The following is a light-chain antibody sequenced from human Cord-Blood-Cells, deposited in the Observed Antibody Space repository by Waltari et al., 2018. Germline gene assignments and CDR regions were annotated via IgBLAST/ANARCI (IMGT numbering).Light chain of an antibody. J-gene: IGKJ2*01. CDR2: DSS. CDR3: QQRSNWPPYT. CDR1: QSVSSY. Sequence: EIVLTQSPATLSLYTGERPPLSCRASQSVSSYLAWDQQKPGQAPRLLIYDSSNRATGIPARFSGSGSGTDFTLTISSLEPEDFAVYYCQQRSNWPPYTFGQGTKLEIK. V-gene: IGKV3-11*01.